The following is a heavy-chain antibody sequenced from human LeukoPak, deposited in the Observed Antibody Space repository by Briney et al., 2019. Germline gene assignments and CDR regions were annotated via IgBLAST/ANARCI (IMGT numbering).Heavy chain of an antibody. CDR1: GFTFSSYS. J-gene: IGHJ4*02. CDR3: TTEEAGGFDN. CDR2: IQRKIDGETT. Sequence: GGSLRLSCAGSGFTFSSYSMNWVRQAPGKGLEWVGRIQRKIDGETTDYVAPVKGRFTISRDDSKNMLYLQMNSLKTEDTAVYYCTTEEAGGFDNWGQGTLVTVSS. D-gene: IGHD3-10*01. V-gene: IGHV3-15*01.